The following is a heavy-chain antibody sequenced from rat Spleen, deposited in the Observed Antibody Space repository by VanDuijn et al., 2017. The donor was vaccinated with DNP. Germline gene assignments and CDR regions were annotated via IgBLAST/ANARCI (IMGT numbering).Heavy chain of an antibody. J-gene: IGHJ4*01. CDR1: GFTFSSYW. CDR3: TREILRVSHAMDA. D-gene: IGHD1-7*01. V-gene: IGHV5-58*01. Sequence: EVQLVETGGGLVQPGRSLKLSCVASGFTFSSYWMFWIRQAPGKGLEWVASINTDGGSTYYPDSVKGRFTISRDNAENTVYLQMSSLRSEDTATYYCTREILRVSHAMDAWGQGTSVTVSS. CDR2: INTDGGST.